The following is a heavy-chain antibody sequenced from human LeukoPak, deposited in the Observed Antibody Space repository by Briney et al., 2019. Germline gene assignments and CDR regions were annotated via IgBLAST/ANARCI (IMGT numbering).Heavy chain of an antibody. J-gene: IGHJ6*02. CDR2: ISAYNGNT. CDR3: AREVGNYYEAHYGMDV. CDR1: GYTFTSYG. Sequence: GASVKVSCKASGYTFTSYGISWVRQAPGQGLEWMGWISAYNGNTNYAQKLQGRVTMTTDTSTSTAYMELRSLRSDDPAVYYCAREVGNYYEAHYGMDVWGQGTTVTVSS. D-gene: IGHD4-11*01. V-gene: IGHV1-18*01.